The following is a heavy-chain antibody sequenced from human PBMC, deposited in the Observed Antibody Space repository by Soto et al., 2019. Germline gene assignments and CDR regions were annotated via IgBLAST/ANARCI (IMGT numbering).Heavy chain of an antibody. V-gene: IGHV3-15*07. CDR2: IKSKTDGATT. Sequence: GGSLRLSCAASGVTVTYAWMNWVRQTPGKGLEWVGRIKSKTDGATTDYAVPVKGRFTISRDNSKNTLYLQMNSLRAEDTAVYYCATQTSYFNGGSCYEQYMDVWGQGTTVPVSS. J-gene: IGHJ6*03. D-gene: IGHD2-15*01. CDR3: ATQTSYFNGGSCYEQYMDV. CDR1: GVTVTYAW.